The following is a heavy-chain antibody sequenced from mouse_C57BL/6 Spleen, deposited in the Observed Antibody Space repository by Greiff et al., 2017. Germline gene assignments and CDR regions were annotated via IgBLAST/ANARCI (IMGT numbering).Heavy chain of an antibody. CDR2: IWTGGGT. Sequence: VQRVESGPGLVAPSQSLSITCTVSGFSLTSYAISWVRQPPGKGLEWLGVIWTGGGTNYNSALKSRLSISKDNSKSQVFLKMNSLQTDDTARYYCARQGGRDYDYDEYFDYWGQGTTLTVSS. D-gene: IGHD2-4*01. CDR1: GFSLTSYA. V-gene: IGHV2-9-1*01. CDR3: ARQGGRDYDYDEYFDY. J-gene: IGHJ2*01.